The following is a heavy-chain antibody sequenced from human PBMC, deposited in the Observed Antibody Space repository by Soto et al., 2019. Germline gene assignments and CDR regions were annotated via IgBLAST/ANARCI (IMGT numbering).Heavy chain of an antibody. CDR1: GFTFSSYA. D-gene: IGHD3-10*01. CDR3: AKDEESTMVRGVIVGSDY. CDR2: ISGSGGST. J-gene: IGHJ4*02. Sequence: GGSLRLSCAASGFTFSSYAMSWVRQAPGKGLEWVSAISGSGGSTYYADSVKGRFTISRDNSKNTLYLQMNSLRAEDTAVYYCAKDEESTMVRGVIVGSDYWGQGTLVTVSS. V-gene: IGHV3-23*01.